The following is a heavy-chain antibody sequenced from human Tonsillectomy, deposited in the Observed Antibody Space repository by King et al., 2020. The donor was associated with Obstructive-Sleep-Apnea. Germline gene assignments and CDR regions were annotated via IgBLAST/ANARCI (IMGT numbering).Heavy chain of an antibody. V-gene: IGHV3-11*01. CDR2: ISSSGSTI. CDR1: GCTFGDYY. Sequence: GGGRGLCGGAAGCTFGDYYMGGSRQAPGKGLEWVSYISSSGSTIYYADPVKGRFTISRDNAKNSLYLQMNSLRAEDTAVYYCARDSSSLIGSGVGYWGQGTLVTVSS. CDR3: ARDSSSLIGSGVGY. D-gene: IGHD6-19*01. J-gene: IGHJ4*02.